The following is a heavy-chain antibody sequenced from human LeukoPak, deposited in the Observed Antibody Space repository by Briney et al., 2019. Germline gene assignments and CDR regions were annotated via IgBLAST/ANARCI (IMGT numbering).Heavy chain of an antibody. CDR1: GFTFSSYW. CDR3: ARGATYYYDSSGYYFY. J-gene: IGHJ4*02. D-gene: IGHD3-22*01. CDR2: INSDGSST. Sequence: GGSLRLSCAASGFTFSSYWMHWVRQAPGKGLVWVSRINSDGSSTSYADSVKGRFIISRDNAKNTLYLQMNSLRAEDTAVYYCARGATYYYDSSGYYFYWGQGTLVTVSS. V-gene: IGHV3-74*01.